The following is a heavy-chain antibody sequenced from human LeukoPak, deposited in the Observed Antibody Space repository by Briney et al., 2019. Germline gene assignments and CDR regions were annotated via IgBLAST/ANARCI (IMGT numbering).Heavy chain of an antibody. CDR2: ISSSGSTI. CDR1: GFTFSDYY. D-gene: IGHD3-22*01. J-gene: IGHJ4*02. Sequence: GGSLRLSCAASGFTFSDYYMSWIRQALGKGLEWVSYISSSGSTIYYADSVKGRFTISRDNAKNSLYLQMNSLRAEDTAVYYCAREVQDSSGYYYSYYFDYWGQGTLVTVSS. CDR3: AREVQDSSGYYYSYYFDY. V-gene: IGHV3-11*01.